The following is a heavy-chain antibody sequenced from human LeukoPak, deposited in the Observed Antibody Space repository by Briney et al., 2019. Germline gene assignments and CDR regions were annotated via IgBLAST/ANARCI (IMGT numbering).Heavy chain of an antibody. J-gene: IGHJ4*02. CDR1: GFTLSSYA. CDR2: ISVTGNT. D-gene: IGHD3-10*01. Sequence: AGGSLRLSCAASGFTLSSYAMSWDRQGPGKVLEWVSAISVTGNTYHADSVRGRFTISRDSSKNTLYFQMNSLRVEDAAVYYCAKGLVRGVISMDYWGQGTLVTVSS. V-gene: IGHV3-23*01. CDR3: AKGLVRGVISMDY.